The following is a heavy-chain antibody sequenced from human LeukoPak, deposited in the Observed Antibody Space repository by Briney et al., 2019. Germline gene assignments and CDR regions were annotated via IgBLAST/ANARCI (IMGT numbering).Heavy chain of an antibody. V-gene: IGHV4-4*07. CDR3: ARDQSVVVVAAKSYYYGMDV. Sequence: PSETLSLTCTVSGGSISSYYWSWIRQPAGKGLEWIGRIYTSGSTNYNPSLKSRVTMSVDTSKNQFSLKLSSVTAADTAVYYCARDQSVVVVAAKSYYYGMDVWGQGTTVTVSS. CDR2: IYTSGST. D-gene: IGHD2-15*01. J-gene: IGHJ6*02. CDR1: GGSISSYY.